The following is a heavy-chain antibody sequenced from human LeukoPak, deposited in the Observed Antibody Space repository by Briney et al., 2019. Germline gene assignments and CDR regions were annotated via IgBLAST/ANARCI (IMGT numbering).Heavy chain of an antibody. CDR2: VHKSGST. D-gene: IGHD1-26*01. V-gene: IGHV4-4*02. CDR1: TDSITSNW. Sequence: PSETLSLTRAVSTDSITSNWWSWVRQPPGKGLEWVGEVHKSGSTNYYPSLQSRVTISIDKSKNQIALELTSVTAADTAVYYCAKEIVGAPTPGAYWGQGILVTVSS. CDR3: AKEIVGAPTPGAY. J-gene: IGHJ4*02.